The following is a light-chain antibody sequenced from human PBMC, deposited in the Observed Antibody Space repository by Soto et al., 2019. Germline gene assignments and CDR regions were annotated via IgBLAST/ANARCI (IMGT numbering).Light chain of an antibody. CDR3: QQYYSYPST. Sequence: AIRMTQSPSSFSASTGDRVTITCRASQGISSYLAWYQQKPGKAPKLLIYAASTLQSGVTSRFSGSGSGTDFALTISCLQSEDFANYYCQQYYSYPSTFGGGTKVEIK. J-gene: IGKJ4*01. V-gene: IGKV1-8*01. CDR2: AAS. CDR1: QGISSY.